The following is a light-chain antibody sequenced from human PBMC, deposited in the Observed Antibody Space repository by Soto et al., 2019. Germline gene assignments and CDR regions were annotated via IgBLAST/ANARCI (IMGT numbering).Light chain of an antibody. CDR1: SSDVGGYNY. J-gene: IGLJ1*01. CDR2: DVS. Sequence: QSVLTQPRSVSGSPGQSVTISCTGTSSDVGGYNYVSWYQQHPGKAPKVMIYDVSERPSGVPDRFSGSKSGNTASLTISGLQAEDEADYYCCSYAGSQRYVLGTGTKLNVL. V-gene: IGLV2-11*01. CDR3: CSYAGSQRYV.